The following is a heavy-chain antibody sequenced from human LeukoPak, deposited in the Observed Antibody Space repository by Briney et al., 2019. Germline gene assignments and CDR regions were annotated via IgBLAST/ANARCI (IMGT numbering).Heavy chain of an antibody. CDR3: AGTGYSSWIFDY. CDR2: IYYSGST. J-gene: IGHJ4*02. V-gene: IGHV4-39*01. Sequence: PSETLSLTCTVSGGSISSSSYYWGWIRQPPGKGLEWIGSIYYSGSTYYNPSLKSRVTISVDTSKYQFSLKLSSVTAADTAVYYCAGTGYSSWIFDYWGQGTLVTVSS. D-gene: IGHD6-19*01. CDR1: GGSISSSSYY.